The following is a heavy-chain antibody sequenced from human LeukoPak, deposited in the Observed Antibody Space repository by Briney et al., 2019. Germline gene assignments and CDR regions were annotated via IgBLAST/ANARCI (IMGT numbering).Heavy chain of an antibody. CDR1: GYTFTSYY. J-gene: IGHJ6*02. Sequence: GASVKVSCKASGYTFTSYYIHWVRQAPGQGLEWMGIINPSGGSTSYAQKFQGRVTMTRDTSTSTVYMELSSLRSEDTAVYYCARAHIVLMVYAIPSPYYGMDVWGQGTTVTVSS. CDR2: INPSGGST. V-gene: IGHV1-46*01. D-gene: IGHD2-8*01. CDR3: ARAHIVLMVYAIPSPYYGMDV.